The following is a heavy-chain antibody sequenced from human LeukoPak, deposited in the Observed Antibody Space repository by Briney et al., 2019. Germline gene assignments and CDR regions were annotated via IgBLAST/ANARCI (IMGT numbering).Heavy chain of an antibody. V-gene: IGHV3-74*01. Sequence: GGSLRLSCAASGFTFSSYWMHWVRQAPGKGLVWLSRINSDGSSTTYADSVKGRFTISRDNAKNTLYLQMSSLRAEDTAVYYCASLYYDSSGGFWGQGTMVTVSS. D-gene: IGHD3-22*01. J-gene: IGHJ3*01. CDR1: GFTFSSYW. CDR2: INSDGSST. CDR3: ASLYYDSSGGF.